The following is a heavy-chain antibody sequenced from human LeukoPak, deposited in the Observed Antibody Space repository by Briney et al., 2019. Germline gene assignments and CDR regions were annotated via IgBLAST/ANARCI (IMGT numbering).Heavy chain of an antibody. CDR1: GYTLTELS. J-gene: IGHJ4*02. CDR2: FDPENGET. D-gene: IGHD3-16*01. CDR3: ATMIGSCPFDY. V-gene: IGHV1-24*01. Sequence: GASVKVSCKVSGYTLTELSMHWVRQAPGKGLEWMGWFDPENGETIYAQKLQGRVTMTEDTSTDTAYMELSSLRSEDTAVYYCATMIGSCPFDYWGQGTLVTVSS.